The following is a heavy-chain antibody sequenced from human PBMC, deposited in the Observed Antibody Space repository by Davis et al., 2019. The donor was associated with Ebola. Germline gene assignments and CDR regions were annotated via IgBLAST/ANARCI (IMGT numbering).Heavy chain of an antibody. V-gene: IGHV1-69*04. CDR3: ARLGTSADYYAMDV. CDR1: GGTFSSYA. J-gene: IGHJ6*02. CDR2: IIPILGIA. Sequence: AASVKVSCKASGGTFSSYAISWVRQAPGQGLEWMGRIIPILGIANYAQKFQGRVTITADKSTSTAYMELSSLRSEDTAVYYCARLGTSADYYAMDVWGQGTTVTVSS.